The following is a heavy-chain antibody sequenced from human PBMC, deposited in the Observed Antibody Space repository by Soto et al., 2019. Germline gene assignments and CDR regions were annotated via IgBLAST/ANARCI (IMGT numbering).Heavy chain of an antibody. CDR2: IWYDGSNK. D-gene: IGHD2-15*01. CDR1: GFTFSSYG. Sequence: PGGSLRLSCAASGFTFSSYGMHWVRQAPGKGLEWVAVIWYDGSNKYYADSVKGRFTISRDNSKNTLYLQMNSLRAEDTAVYYCARDPDIVVVAASWLDPWGQGTLVTVSS. J-gene: IGHJ5*02. CDR3: ARDPDIVVVAASWLDP. V-gene: IGHV3-33*01.